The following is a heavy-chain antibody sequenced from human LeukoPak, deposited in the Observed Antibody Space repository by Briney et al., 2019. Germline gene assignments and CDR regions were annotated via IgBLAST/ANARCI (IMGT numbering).Heavy chain of an antibody. Sequence: PGGSLRLSCAASGFTFSNYPMHWVRQAPGKGLEWVAVISYDGSNKYYADSVKGRFTISRDNSKNTLYLQINSQRAEDTAVYYCARLDTAMVTYAIYYYGMDVWGQGTTVTVSS. D-gene: IGHD5-18*01. J-gene: IGHJ6*02. CDR3: ARLDTAMVTYAIYYYGMDV. CDR2: ISYDGSNK. V-gene: IGHV3-30-3*01. CDR1: GFTFSNYP.